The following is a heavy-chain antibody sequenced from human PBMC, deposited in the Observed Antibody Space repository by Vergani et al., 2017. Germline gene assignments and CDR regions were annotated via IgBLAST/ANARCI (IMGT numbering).Heavy chain of an antibody. V-gene: IGHV3-73*01. D-gene: IGHD3-10*01. J-gene: IGHJ4*02. CDR3: TRLISDGSGSRDY. CDR1: GFTFSGSA. CDR2: IRSKANSYAT. Sequence: EVQLVESGGGLVQPGGSLKLSCAASGFTFSGSAMHWVRQASGKGLEWVGRIRSKANSYATAYAASVKGRFTISRDDSKNTAYLQMNSLKTEDTAVYYCTRLISDGSGSRDYWGQGTLVTVSS.